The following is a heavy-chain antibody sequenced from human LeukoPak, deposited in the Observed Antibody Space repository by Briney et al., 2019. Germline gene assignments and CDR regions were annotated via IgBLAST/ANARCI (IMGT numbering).Heavy chain of an antibody. CDR3: AKSSPGIAAAGTDFDY. CDR1: GFTFSSYS. J-gene: IGHJ4*02. V-gene: IGHV3-23*01. CDR2: ISGSGGST. D-gene: IGHD6-13*01. Sequence: GGSLRLSCAASGFTFSSYSMNWVRQAPGKGLEWVSAISGSGGSTYYADSVKGRFTISRDNSKNTLYLQMNSLRAEDTAVYYCAKSSPGIAAAGTDFDYWGQGTLVTVSS.